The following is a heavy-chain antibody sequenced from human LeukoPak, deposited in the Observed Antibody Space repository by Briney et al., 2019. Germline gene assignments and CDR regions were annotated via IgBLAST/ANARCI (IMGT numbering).Heavy chain of an antibody. J-gene: IGHJ3*02. D-gene: IGHD4-17*01. CDR1: GFTFSSYA. CDR3: ARDFCDYGSCDAFDI. Sequence: GGSLRLSCAASGFTFSSYAMHWVRQAPGKGLEWVAVISFDGSNKFYADSVKGRFTISRDNSKNALYLQMNSLRAEDTAVYYCARDFCDYGSCDAFDIWGRGTMVTVSS. V-gene: IGHV3-30-3*01. CDR2: ISFDGSNK.